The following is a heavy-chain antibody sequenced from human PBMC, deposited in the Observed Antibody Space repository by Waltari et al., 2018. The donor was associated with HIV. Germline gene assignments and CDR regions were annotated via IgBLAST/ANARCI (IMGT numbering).Heavy chain of an antibody. CDR3: ARSHCAVTSCGSIDY. D-gene: IGHD4-17*01. Sequence: QVQLVQSGAQVKKPGASVKVSCKASGYPFTTYGITWVRQAPGQGLEWLGWIGTYNCNADFAPKTQVRNQLTIDTSTSTAYMELTSLRADDTAVYYCARSHCAVTSCGSIDYWGQGTLVTVSS. V-gene: IGHV1-18*01. CDR1: GYPFTTYG. CDR2: IGTYNCNA. J-gene: IGHJ4*02.